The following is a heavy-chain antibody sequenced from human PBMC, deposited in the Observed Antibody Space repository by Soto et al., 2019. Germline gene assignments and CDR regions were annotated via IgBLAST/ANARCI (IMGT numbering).Heavy chain of an antibody. CDR2: ISWDGGST. CDR3: ALGQLGEFDY. D-gene: IGHD3-16*01. V-gene: IGHV3-43*01. J-gene: IGHJ4*02. CDR1: GFTFDDYT. Sequence: GGSLRLSCAASGFTFDDYTMHWVRQAPGKGLEWVSLISWDGGSTYYADSVKGRFTISRDNSKNSPYLQMNSLRTEDTALYYCALGQLGEFDYWGQGTLVTVSS.